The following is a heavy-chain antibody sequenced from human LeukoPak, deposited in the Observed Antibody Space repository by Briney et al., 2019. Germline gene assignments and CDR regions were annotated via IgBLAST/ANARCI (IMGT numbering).Heavy chain of an antibody. V-gene: IGHV3-23*01. CDR3: ARAYSSGPGGY. CDR1: GFTFSHYG. J-gene: IGHJ4*02. Sequence: GGSLRLSCAASGFTFSHYGMTWVRQAPGKGLEWVSAISGSGGSTYYAGSVKGRFTISRDNSKNTLYLQMNSLRAEDTAVYYCARAYSSGPGGYWGQGTLVTVSS. CDR2: ISGSGGST. D-gene: IGHD6-19*01.